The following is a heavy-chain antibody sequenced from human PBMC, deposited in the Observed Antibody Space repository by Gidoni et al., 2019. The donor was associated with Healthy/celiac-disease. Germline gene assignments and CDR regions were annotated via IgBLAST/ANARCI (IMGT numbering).Heavy chain of an antibody. CDR1: GFTFSISR. J-gene: IGHJ6*02. V-gene: IGHV3-48*04. D-gene: IGHD2-8*01. CDR3: AREGYCTNGVCYTYYYYGMDV. Sequence: EVQLVESGGGLVQPGGSLRLSGAASGFTFSISRLNWGRQAPGQGREWVSYISSSSGTIYYADSVKGRFTISRDNAKNSLYLQMNSLRAEDTAVYYCAREGYCTNGVCYTYYYYGMDVWGQGTTVTVSS. CDR2: ISSSSGTI.